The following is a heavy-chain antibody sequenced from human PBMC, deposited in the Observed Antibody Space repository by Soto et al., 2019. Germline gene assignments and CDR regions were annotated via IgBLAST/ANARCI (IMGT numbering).Heavy chain of an antibody. CDR1: GGSISSYY. J-gene: IGHJ5*02. V-gene: IGHV4-59*01. CDR3: ARVVAARPGWFDP. D-gene: IGHD6-6*01. Sequence: LSLTCTVSGGSISSYYWSWIRQPPGKGLEWIGYIYYSGSTNYNPSLKSRVTISVDTSKNQFSLKLSSVTAADTAVYYCARVVAARPGWFDPWGQGTLVPSPQ. CDR2: IYYSGST.